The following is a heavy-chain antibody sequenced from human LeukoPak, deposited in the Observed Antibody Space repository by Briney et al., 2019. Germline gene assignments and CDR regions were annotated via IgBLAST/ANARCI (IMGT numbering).Heavy chain of an antibody. CDR1: GFTFSSYA. V-gene: IGHV3-23*01. CDR2: ISGSGGST. J-gene: IGHJ4*02. CDR3: ARDYYQYYFDY. D-gene: IGHD3-10*01. Sequence: GGSLRLSCAASGFTFSSYAMSWVRQAPGKGLEWVSAISGSGGSTYYADSVKGRFTISRVNSKNTLYLQMNSLRAEGTAVYYCARDYYQYYFDYWGQGTLVTVSS.